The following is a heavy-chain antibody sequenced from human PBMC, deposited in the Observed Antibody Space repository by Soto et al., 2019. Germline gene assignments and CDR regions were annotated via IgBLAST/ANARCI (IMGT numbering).Heavy chain of an antibody. CDR2: TYYRSKWYN. CDR1: GDSVSSNSAA. Sequence: QVQLQQSGPGLVKPSQTLSLTCAISGDSVSSNSAAWNWLRQSLSRGLEWLGRTYYRSKWYNDYVVSVKSRITITPDTSKNQFSLQLTSVPPEDTAVYYCARERGVLSEALDIWGQGTVVTVSS. CDR3: ARERGVLSEALDI. D-gene: IGHD3-10*01. J-gene: IGHJ3*02. V-gene: IGHV6-1*01.